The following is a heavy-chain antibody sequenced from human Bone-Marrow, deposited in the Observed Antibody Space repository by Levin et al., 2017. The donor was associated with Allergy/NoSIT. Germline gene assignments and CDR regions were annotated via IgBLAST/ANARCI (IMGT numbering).Heavy chain of an antibody. CDR3: AREFPDCSSTSCYYYYYGMDV. D-gene: IGHD2-2*01. Sequence: KISCKASGGTFSSYTISWVRQAPGQGLEWMGRIIPILGIANYAQKFQGRVTITADKSTSTAYMELSSLRSEDTAVYYCAREFPDCSSTSCYYYYYGMDVWGQGTTVTVSS. CDR2: IIPILGIA. V-gene: IGHV1-69*04. CDR1: GGTFSSYT. J-gene: IGHJ6*02.